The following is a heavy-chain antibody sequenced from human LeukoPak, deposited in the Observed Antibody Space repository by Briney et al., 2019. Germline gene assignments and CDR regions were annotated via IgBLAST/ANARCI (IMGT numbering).Heavy chain of an antibody. CDR3: AIIAAADPGWFDR. V-gene: IGHV3-9*01. Sequence: GGSLRLSCAASGFTFDDYAMHWVRHAPGKGLEWVSGISWNSGSIGYADSVKGRFTISRDNAKNSLYLQMNSLRAEDTALYYCAIIAAADPGWFDRWGQGTLVTVYS. CDR1: GFTFDDYA. D-gene: IGHD6-13*01. CDR2: ISWNSGSI. J-gene: IGHJ5*02.